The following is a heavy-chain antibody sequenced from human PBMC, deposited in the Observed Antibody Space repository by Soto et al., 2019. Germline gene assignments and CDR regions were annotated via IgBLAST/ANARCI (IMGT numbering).Heavy chain of an antibody. V-gene: IGHV1-69*12. CDR2: IIPIFGTA. Sequence: QVQLVQSGAEVKKPGSSVKVSCKASGGTFSSYAISWVRQAPGQGLEWMGGIIPIFGTANYAQKFQGRVTITADESPSTAYMELSSLRSEDTAVYYCASMVYYYDSSGYYLGNYYYGMDVWGQGTTVTVSS. CDR1: GGTFSSYA. CDR3: ASMVYYYDSSGYYLGNYYYGMDV. J-gene: IGHJ6*02. D-gene: IGHD3-22*01.